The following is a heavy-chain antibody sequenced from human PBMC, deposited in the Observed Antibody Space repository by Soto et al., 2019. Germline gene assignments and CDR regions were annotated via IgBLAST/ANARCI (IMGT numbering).Heavy chain of an antibody. CDR2: ISSSSSTI. CDR1: GFTFSSYS. CDR3: ARDGRGYCSGGSCYSSHWFDP. V-gene: IGHV3-48*01. D-gene: IGHD2-15*01. J-gene: IGHJ5*02. Sequence: PGGSLRLSCAASGFTFSSYSMSWVRQAPGKGLEWVSYISSSSSTIYYADSVKGRFTISRDNAKNSLYLQMNSLRAEDTAVYYCARDGRGYCSGGSCYSSHWFDPWGQGTLVTVSS.